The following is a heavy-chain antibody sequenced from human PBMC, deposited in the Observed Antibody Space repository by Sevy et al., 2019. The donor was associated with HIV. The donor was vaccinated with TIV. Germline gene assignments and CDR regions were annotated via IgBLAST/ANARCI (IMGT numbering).Heavy chain of an antibody. Sequence: SETLSLTCTVSGGSISSYYWSWIRQPPGKGLEWIGYIYYRGSTNYNPSLKSRVTISVDTSKNQFSLKLSSVTAAETAVYYWAGEGDDYGATYYMDVWGKGTTVTVSS. CDR1: GGSISSYY. D-gene: IGHD3-16*01. CDR3: AGEGDDYGATYYMDV. V-gene: IGHV4-59*01. CDR2: IYYRGST. J-gene: IGHJ6*03.